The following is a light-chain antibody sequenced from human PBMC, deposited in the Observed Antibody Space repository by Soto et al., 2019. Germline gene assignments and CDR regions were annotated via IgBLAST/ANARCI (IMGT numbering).Light chain of an antibody. CDR1: SSDVGGYNR. V-gene: IGLV2-18*01. CDR2: DVT. Sequence: QSVLTQPPSVSGSPGQSVTISCAGISSDVGGYNRVSWYQQPPGTAPKLMIFDVTNRPSGVPDRFSGSQSGNTASLTISGLQAEDEADYYCSLYTISSTLVFGGGTKLTVL. CDR3: SLYTISSTLV. J-gene: IGLJ3*02.